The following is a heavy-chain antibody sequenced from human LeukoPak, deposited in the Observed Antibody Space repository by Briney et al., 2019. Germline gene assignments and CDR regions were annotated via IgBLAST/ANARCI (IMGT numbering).Heavy chain of an antibody. J-gene: IGHJ4*02. CDR1: GFSFSSYS. CDR2: ISSRGTYK. CDR3: ARQQATYYYDSSGHYFDY. D-gene: IGHD3-22*01. V-gene: IGHV3-21*04. Sequence: PGGSLRLSCAASGFSFSSYSLNWVRQAPGKGLEWVSSISSRGTYKNSADSLKGRFTISRDNAKNSLYLQMNSLRAEDTAVYYCARQQATYYYDSSGHYFDYWGQGTLVTVSS.